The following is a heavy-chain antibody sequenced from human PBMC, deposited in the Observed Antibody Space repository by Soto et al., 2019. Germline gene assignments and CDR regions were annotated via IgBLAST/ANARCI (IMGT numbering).Heavy chain of an antibody. CDR3: ARGPSSLTRFDY. CDR2: ISYDGSNK. CDR1: GFTFSSYA. D-gene: IGHD2-2*01. Sequence: GGSLRLSRAASGFTFSSYALHWVRQAPGKGLEWVAVISYDGSNKYYADSVKGRFTISRDNSKNTLYLQMNSLRAEDTAVYYCARGPSSLTRFDYWGQGTLVTVSS. V-gene: IGHV3-30-3*01. J-gene: IGHJ4*02.